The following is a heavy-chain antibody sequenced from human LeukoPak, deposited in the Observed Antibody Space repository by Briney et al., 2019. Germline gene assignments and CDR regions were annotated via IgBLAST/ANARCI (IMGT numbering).Heavy chain of an antibody. Sequence: VASVKVSCKASGGTFSSYAISWVRQAPGQGLEWMGGIIPIFGTANYAQKFQGRVTITADESTSTAYMELSSLRSEDTAVYYCARVGIVATTAPVHGMDVWGQGTTVTVSS. CDR3: ARVGIVATTAPVHGMDV. J-gene: IGHJ6*02. V-gene: IGHV1-69*13. D-gene: IGHD5-12*01. CDR1: GGTFSSYA. CDR2: IIPIFGTA.